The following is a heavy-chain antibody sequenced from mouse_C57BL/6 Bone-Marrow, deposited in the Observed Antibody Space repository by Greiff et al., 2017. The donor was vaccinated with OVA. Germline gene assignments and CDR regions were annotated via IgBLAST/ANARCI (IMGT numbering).Heavy chain of an antibody. Sequence: QVHVKQSGAELVRPGTSVKLSCKASGYTFTSYWMHWVKQRPGQGLEWIGVIDPSDSYTNYNQKFKGKATLTVDTSSSTAYMQLSSLTSEDSAVYYCARSGYFDVWGTGTTVTVSS. CDR1: GYTFTSYW. V-gene: IGHV1-59*01. J-gene: IGHJ1*03. CDR2: IDPSDSYT. CDR3: ARSGYFDV.